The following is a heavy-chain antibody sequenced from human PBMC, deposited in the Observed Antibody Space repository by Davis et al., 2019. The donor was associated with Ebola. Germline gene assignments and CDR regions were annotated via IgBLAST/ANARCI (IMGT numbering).Heavy chain of an antibody. Sequence: AASVKVSCKASGYTFTSYDINWVRQATGQGLEWMGWMNPNSGNTGYAQKLQGRVTMTTDTSTSTAYMELRSLRSDDTAVYYCARDLVGYCSGGSCYSGLVFWGQGTLVTVSS. J-gene: IGHJ4*02. CDR2: MNPNSGNT. D-gene: IGHD2-15*01. CDR1: GYTFTSYD. CDR3: ARDLVGYCSGGSCYSGLVF. V-gene: IGHV1-8*01.